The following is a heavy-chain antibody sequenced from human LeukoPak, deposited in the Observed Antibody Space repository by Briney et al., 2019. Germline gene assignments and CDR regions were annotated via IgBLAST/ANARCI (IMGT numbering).Heavy chain of an antibody. CDR3: ARESTNYYDSSGYYGGLDY. CDR2: IYSGGST. D-gene: IGHD3-22*01. Sequence: GGSLRLSCAASGFTVNNNYMTWVRQAPGKGLEWVSVIYSGGSTYYADSVKGRFTISRDHSKNTLYLQMNSLRAEDTAVYYCARESTNYYDSSGYYGGLDYWGQGTLVTVSS. V-gene: IGHV3-53*01. J-gene: IGHJ4*02. CDR1: GFTVNNNY.